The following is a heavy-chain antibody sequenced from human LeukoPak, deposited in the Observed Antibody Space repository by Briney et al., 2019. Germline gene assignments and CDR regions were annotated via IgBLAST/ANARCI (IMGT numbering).Heavy chain of an antibody. D-gene: IGHD3-3*01. J-gene: IGHJ4*02. V-gene: IGHV3-7*01. CDR3: ARVGYDFWSGYYPAYFDY. Sequence: GGSLRLSCAASGFTFSSYWMSWVRQAPGKGLEWVANIKQDGSEKYYVDSVKGRFTISRDNAKNSLYLQMNSLRAEDTAVYYCARVGYDFWSGYYPAYFDYWGQGTLVTVSS. CDR1: GFTFSSYW. CDR2: IKQDGSEK.